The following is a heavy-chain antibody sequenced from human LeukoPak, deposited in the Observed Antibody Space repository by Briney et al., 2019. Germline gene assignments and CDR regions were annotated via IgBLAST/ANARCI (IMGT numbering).Heavy chain of an antibody. CDR2: FDPEDGET. V-gene: IGHV1-24*01. J-gene: IGHJ4*02. D-gene: IGHD3-22*01. Sequence: EASVKVSCKVSGYTLTELSMHWVRQAPGKGLEWMGGFDPEDGETIYAQKFQGRVTMTEDTSTDTAYMELRSLRSDDTAVYYCARDLLGAYYDSSGSRLDYWGQGTLVTVSS. CDR1: GYTLTELS. CDR3: ARDLLGAYYDSSGSRLDY.